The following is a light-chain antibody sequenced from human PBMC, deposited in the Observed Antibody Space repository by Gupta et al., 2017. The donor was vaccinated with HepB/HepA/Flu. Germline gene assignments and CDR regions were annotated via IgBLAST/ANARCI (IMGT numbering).Light chain of an antibody. CDR3: QQDYSAPLT. V-gene: IGKV4-1*01. Sequence: DIVMTHSPDSLAVSLGERATINCKSSQSVLYSSNNKNYLAWYQQKPGQPPKLLIYWASTRESGVPDRFSGSGSGTDFTLTISSLQAEDVAVYYCQQDYSAPLTFGQGTKLEIK. CDR2: WAS. J-gene: IGKJ1*01. CDR1: QSVLYSSNNKNY.